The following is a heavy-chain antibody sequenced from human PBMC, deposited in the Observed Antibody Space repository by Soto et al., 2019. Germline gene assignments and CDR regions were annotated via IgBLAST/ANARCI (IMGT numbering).Heavy chain of an antibody. J-gene: IGHJ4*02. V-gene: IGHV4-34*01. Sequence: SETLSLTCAVYGGSFSGYYWSWIRQPPGKGLDWIGELNHSGSTNYNPSLKSRVTISVETSKNQFSLKLSSVTAADTAVYYCVRNTIAGAGTSYLDYWGQGTLVTVSS. D-gene: IGHD6-13*01. CDR1: GGSFSGYY. CDR3: VRNTIAGAGTSYLDY. CDR2: LNHSGST.